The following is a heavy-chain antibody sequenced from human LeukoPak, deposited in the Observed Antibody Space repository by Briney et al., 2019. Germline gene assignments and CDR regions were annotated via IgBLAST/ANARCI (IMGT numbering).Heavy chain of an antibody. CDR2: INHSGST. V-gene: IGHV4-34*01. J-gene: IGHJ4*02. CDR1: GGSFSDYR. CDR3: ARFNSGSYQHYFDY. D-gene: IGHD1-26*01. Sequence: SETLSLTCAVYGGSFSDYRWSWIRQPPGKGLEWIGEINHSGSTNYNPSLKSRVTISVDTSKNQFSLKLSSVTAADTAVYYCARFNSGSYQHYFDYWGQGTLVTVSS.